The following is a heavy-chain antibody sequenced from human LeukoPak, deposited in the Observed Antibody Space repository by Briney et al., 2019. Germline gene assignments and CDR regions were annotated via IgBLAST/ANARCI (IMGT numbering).Heavy chain of an antibody. CDR3: AKKSVVMVAATGDFFDS. V-gene: IGHV3-23*01. CDR2: ISGSSTST. D-gene: IGHD2-15*01. J-gene: IGHJ4*02. CDR1: GFTFSTNA. Sequence: GGSLRLSCAASGFTFSTNAMHWVRQAPGKGLELVSSISGSSTSTYYVDSVTGRFTISRDNSKNTLYLQMNSLSAEDTAVYYCAKKSVVMVAATGDFFDSWGQGTLVTVSS.